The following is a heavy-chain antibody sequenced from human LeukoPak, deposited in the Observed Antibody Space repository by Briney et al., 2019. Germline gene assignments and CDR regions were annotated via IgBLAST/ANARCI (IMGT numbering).Heavy chain of an antibody. Sequence: SQTLSLTCAISGDSVSSNSAAWNWIRQSPSRGLEWLGRTYYRSKWYNDYAVSVKSRITINPDTSKNQFSLLLNSVTPEDTAVYYCARDKSLYSSSWYVNWFDPWGQGTLVTVSS. D-gene: IGHD6-13*01. CDR1: GDSVSSNSAA. CDR2: TYYRSKWYN. V-gene: IGHV6-1*01. CDR3: ARDKSLYSSSWYVNWFDP. J-gene: IGHJ5*02.